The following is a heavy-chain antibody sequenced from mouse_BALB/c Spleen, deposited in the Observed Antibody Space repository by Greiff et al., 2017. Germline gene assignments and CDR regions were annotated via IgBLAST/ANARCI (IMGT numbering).Heavy chain of an antibody. CDR2: IDPANGNT. CDR1: GFNIKDTY. J-gene: IGHJ3*01. Sequence: EVHLVESGAELVKPGASVKLSCTASGFNIKDTYMHWVKQRPEQGLEWIGRIDPANGNTKYDPKFQGKATITADTSSNTAYLQLSSLTSEDTAVYYCAREGSSYSWFAYWGQGTLVTVSA. CDR3: AREGSSYSWFAY. D-gene: IGHD1-1*01. V-gene: IGHV14-3*02.